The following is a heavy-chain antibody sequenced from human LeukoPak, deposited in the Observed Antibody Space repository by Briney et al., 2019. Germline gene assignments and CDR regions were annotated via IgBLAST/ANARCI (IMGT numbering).Heavy chain of an antibody. CDR1: GFTVSSNY. V-gene: IGHV3-66*02. D-gene: IGHD3-22*01. CDR2: IYSGGST. CDR3: ARDRGRGYDSSGYYRRYYFDY. J-gene: IGHJ4*02. Sequence: GGSLRLSCAASGFTVSSNYMSWVRQAPGKGLEWVSVIYSGGSTYYADSVKGRFTISRDNSKNTLYLQMNSLRAEDTAVHYCARDRGRGYDSSGYYRRYYFDYWGQGTLVTVSS.